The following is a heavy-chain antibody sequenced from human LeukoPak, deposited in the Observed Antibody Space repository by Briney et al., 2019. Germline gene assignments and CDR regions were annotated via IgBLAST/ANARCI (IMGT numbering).Heavy chain of an antibody. Sequence: GGSLRLSCTASGFTFGDYAMSWVRQAPGKGLEWVGFIRSKAYGGTTEYAASVKGRFTISRDDSKSIAYLQMNSLKTEDTAVYYCTREGIAAMVPLDYWGQGTLVTVSS. CDR2: IRSKAYGGTT. V-gene: IGHV3-49*04. J-gene: IGHJ4*02. D-gene: IGHD5-18*01. CDR1: GFTFGDYA. CDR3: TREGIAAMVPLDY.